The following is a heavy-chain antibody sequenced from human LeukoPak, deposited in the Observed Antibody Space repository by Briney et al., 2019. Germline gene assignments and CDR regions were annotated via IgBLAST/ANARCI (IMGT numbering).Heavy chain of an antibody. CDR2: INPNSGGT. Sequence: GASVKVSCKASGYTFTGYYMYWVRQAPGQGLEWMGWINPNSGGTNYAQKFQGRVTMTRDTSISTAYMELSRLRSDDTAVYYCARATYYYDSSGYYHLPLLDYWGQGTLVTVSS. J-gene: IGHJ4*02. CDR3: ARATYYYDSSGYYHLPLLDY. D-gene: IGHD3-22*01. CDR1: GYTFTGYY. V-gene: IGHV1-2*02.